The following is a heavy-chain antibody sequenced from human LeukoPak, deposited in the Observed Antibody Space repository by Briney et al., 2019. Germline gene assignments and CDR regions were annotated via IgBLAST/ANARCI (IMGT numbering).Heavy chain of an antibody. CDR1: GGSISSSNW. J-gene: IGHJ3*02. D-gene: IGHD1-26*01. CDR2: IYHSGST. CDR3: ASSRELLLYDAFDI. V-gene: IGHV4-4*02. Sequence: PSETLSLTCAVSGGSISSSNWWSWVRPPPGKGLEWIGEIYHSGSTNYNPSLKSRVTISVDKSKNQFSLKLSSVTAADTAVYYCASSRELLLYDAFDIWGQGTMVTVSS.